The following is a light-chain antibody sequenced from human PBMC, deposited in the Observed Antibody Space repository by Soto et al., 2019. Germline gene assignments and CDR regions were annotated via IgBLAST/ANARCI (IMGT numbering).Light chain of an antibody. CDR3: QQYNSYPIT. J-gene: IGKJ5*01. V-gene: IGKV1-5*03. Sequence: DIQMTQCPSTLPASVGDRVTITCRASQSISSWLAWYQQKPGKAPKLRIYKASSLESGVPSRFSGSGSGTEFTLTISSLQPDDFATYYCQQYNSYPITFGQGTRLEIK. CDR2: KAS. CDR1: QSISSW.